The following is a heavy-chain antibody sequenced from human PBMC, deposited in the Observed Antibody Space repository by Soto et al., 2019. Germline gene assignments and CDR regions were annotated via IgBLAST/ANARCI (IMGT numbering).Heavy chain of an antibody. V-gene: IGHV4-30-2*01. CDR3: AYRQYYRGSWNSGWFDP. Sequence: PSETLSLTCTVSGGSISSGGYSWSWIRQPPGKGLEWIGYMYHSGSTYYNPSLKSRVTISIDRSKNQFSLKLSSVTAADTATYYCAYRQYYRGSWNSGWFDPWGQGILVTVSS. CDR1: GGSISSGGYS. J-gene: IGHJ5*02. D-gene: IGHD1-7*01. CDR2: MYHSGST.